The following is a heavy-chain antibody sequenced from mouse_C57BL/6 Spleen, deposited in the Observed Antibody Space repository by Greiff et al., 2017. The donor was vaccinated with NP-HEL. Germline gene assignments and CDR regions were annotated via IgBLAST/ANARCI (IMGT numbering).Heavy chain of an antibody. J-gene: IGHJ4*01. CDR2: IHPNSGST. CDR3: ATSGSTSYAMDY. D-gene: IGHD5-1*01. CDR1: GYTFTSYW. Sequence: QVQLQQPGAELVKPGASVKLSCKASGYTFTSYWMHWVKQRPGQGLEWIGMIHPNSGSTNYNEKFKSKATLTVDKSSSTAYMQLSSLTSEDSAVYYCATSGSTSYAMDYWGQGTSVTVAS. V-gene: IGHV1-64*01.